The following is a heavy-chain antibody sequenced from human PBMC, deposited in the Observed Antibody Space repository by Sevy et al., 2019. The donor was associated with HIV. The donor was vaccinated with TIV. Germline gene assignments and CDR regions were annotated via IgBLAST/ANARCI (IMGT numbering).Heavy chain of an antibody. Sequence: GGSLRPSCAASGFTFSSYAMSWVRQAPGKGLEWVSAISGSGGSTYYADSVKGRFTISRDNSKNTLYLQMNSLRAEDTAVYYCAKATYDFWSGPIDYWGQGTLGTVSS. J-gene: IGHJ4*02. CDR2: ISGSGGST. CDR1: GFTFSSYA. CDR3: AKATYDFWSGPIDY. D-gene: IGHD3-3*01. V-gene: IGHV3-23*01.